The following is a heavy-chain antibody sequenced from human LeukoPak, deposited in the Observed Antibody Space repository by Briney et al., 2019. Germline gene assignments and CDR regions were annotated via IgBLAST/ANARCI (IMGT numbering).Heavy chain of an antibody. CDR3: ARPSSHGDPIYYFDY. V-gene: IGHV4-39*01. D-gene: IGHD4-17*01. J-gene: IGHJ4*02. CDR1: GGSISSSSYY. CDR2: IYYSGST. Sequence: SETLSLTCTVSGGSISSSSYYWGWIRQPPGKGLEWIGSIYYSGSTYYNPSLKSRVTISVDTSKNQFSLKLSSVTAADTAVYYCARPSSHGDPIYYFDYWGQGTLVTVSS.